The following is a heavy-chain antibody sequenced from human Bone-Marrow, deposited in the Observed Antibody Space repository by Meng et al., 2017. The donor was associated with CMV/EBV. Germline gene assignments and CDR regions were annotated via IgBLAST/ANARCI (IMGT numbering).Heavy chain of an antibody. D-gene: IGHD1-1*01. Sequence: LSLTCAASGFTFSSFWMAWVRQAPGKGLEWVGNIKQDESEIQYVGSVKGRFTITRDNAKNSLFLQMNSLRAEDTAVYYCARSMLEVNRYYYGMDVWGEGTPVTVYS. CDR1: GFTFSSFW. V-gene: IGHV3-7*01. J-gene: IGHJ6*04. CDR3: ARSMLEVNRYYYGMDV. CDR2: IKQDESEI.